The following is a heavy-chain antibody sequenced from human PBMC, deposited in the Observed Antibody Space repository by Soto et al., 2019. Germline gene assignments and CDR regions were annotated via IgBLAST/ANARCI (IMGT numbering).Heavy chain of an antibody. D-gene: IGHD5-18*01. CDR3: ARDVGYGLIDY. Sequence: QVQLVQSGAEVKKPGASVKVSCKASGYTFTSYSISWVRQAPGQGLEWMGWISAYNGNTYHARKLQGRVNMTTDTSTITAYMELRSLRSDDTAVYYCARDVGYGLIDYWGQGTLVTVSS. J-gene: IGHJ4*02. CDR1: GYTFTSYS. V-gene: IGHV1-18*01. CDR2: ISAYNGNT.